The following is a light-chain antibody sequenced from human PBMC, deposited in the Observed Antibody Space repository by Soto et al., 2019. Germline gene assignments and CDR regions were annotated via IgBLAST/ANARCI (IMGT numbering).Light chain of an antibody. Sequence: DLQMTQSPSTLSASVGDRVSITCRASQNIGNWLAWYQQKPGKAPKLLIYQASISESGVPSRFSGSGSGTEFSLSISSLQPDDFATYYCHQYNTYSLTFGGGTQVEIK. CDR2: QAS. J-gene: IGKJ4*01. V-gene: IGKV1-5*03. CDR3: HQYNTYSLT. CDR1: QNIGNW.